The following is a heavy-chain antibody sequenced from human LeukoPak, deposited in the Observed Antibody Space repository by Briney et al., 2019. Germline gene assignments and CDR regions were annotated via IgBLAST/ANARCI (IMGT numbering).Heavy chain of an antibody. CDR1: GFTFSSYE. D-gene: IGHD3-10*01. CDR2: ISRSGSTI. CDR3: ASLAYYYGSGSD. J-gene: IGHJ4*02. Sequence: GGSLRLSCAASGFTFSSYEMNWVRQAPGKGLERVSYISRSGSTIYYADSVKGRFTISRDNAKNSLYLQMNSLRAEDTAVYYCASLAYYYGSGSDWGQGTLVTVSS. V-gene: IGHV3-48*03.